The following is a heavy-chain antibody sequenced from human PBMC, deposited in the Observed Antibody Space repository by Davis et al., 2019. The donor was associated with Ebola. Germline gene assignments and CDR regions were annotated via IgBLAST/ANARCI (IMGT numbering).Heavy chain of an antibody. J-gene: IGHJ4*02. D-gene: IGHD5-24*01. V-gene: IGHV6-1*01. Sequence: HSQTLSLTCAISGDSVSTNSAGWNWIRQSPSRGLEWLARTYYSSKWYIDYAPSVRSRIIISSDTAKNQFSLQLNSVTPEDTAVYYCARGWLQGGFAYWGQGTLVTVSS. CDR1: GDSVSTNSAG. CDR2: TYYSSKWYI. CDR3: ARGWLQGGFAY.